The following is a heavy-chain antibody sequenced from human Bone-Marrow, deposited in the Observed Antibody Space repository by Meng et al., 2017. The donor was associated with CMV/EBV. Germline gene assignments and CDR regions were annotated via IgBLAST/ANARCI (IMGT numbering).Heavy chain of an antibody. CDR2: ISAYNGNT. V-gene: IGHV1-18*01. CDR1: CYTFTTYG. J-gene: IGHJ4*02. D-gene: IGHD3-3*01. CDR3: AVRFLEWGLDY. Sequence: SCKASCYTFTTYGISWVRQSPGQGLEWMGWISAYNGNTNYAQRLQGRVTMTTDTSTSTACMELRSLRSDDTAVYYYAVRFLEWGLDYWGQGTLVTVSS.